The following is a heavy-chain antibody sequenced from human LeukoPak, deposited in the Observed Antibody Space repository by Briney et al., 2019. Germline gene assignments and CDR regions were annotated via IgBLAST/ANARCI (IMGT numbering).Heavy chain of an antibody. J-gene: IGHJ4*02. CDR1: GYTFTSYA. D-gene: IGHD3-16*01. Sequence: GASVKVSCKASGYTFTSYAMHWVRQAPGQRLEWMGWINAGNGNTKYSQKFQGRVTTTRDTSASTAYMELSSLRSEDTAVYYCARASASTVFELWDWGQGTLVTVSS. CDR3: ARASASTVFELWD. CDR2: INAGNGNT. V-gene: IGHV1-3*01.